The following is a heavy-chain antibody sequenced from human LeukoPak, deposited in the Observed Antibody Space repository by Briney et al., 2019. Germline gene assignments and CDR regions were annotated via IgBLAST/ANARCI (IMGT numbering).Heavy chain of an antibody. CDR3: ARALNDAFDI. V-gene: IGHV3-11*01. CDR2: ITSSGNAV. J-gene: IGHJ3*02. CDR1: GSTFSDYY. Sequence: GGSLRLSCAASGSTFSDYYMTWIRQAPGKGLEYTSYITSSGNAVYYADSVKGRFSISRDNARNSLYLQINSLRAEDTAVYYCARALNDAFDIWGQGTMVTVSS.